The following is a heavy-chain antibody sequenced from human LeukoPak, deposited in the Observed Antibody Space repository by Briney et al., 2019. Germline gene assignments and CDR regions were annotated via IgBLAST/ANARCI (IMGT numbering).Heavy chain of an antibody. CDR1: GFTFSSYS. CDR3: ARGINDISGYYLDYFDY. D-gene: IGHD3-22*01. Sequence: GGSLRLSCAASGFTFSSYSMNWVRQAPGKGLEWVSYISSSSSTIYYADPVKGRFTISRDNAKNSLFLQMNSLRAEDMAVYYCARGINDISGYYLDYFDYWGQGALVTVSS. CDR2: ISSSSSTI. V-gene: IGHV3-48*04. J-gene: IGHJ4*02.